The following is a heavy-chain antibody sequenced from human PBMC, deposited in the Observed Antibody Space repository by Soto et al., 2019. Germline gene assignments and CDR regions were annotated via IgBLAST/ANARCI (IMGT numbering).Heavy chain of an antibody. V-gene: IGHV1-46*01. J-gene: IGHJ4*02. D-gene: IGHD1-1*01. Sequence: QVQLVQSGPEVKKPGASVKISCEASGNIFTSYYIHWVRQAPGQGLQWMGIFDPTGAGTNYAHKFEGRVNMTWDTSTSTVYLELRSLTSDDTAVYYCARDQTTYFFESWGQGTLVIVSS. CDR2: FDPTGAGT. CDR3: ARDQTTYFFES. CDR1: GNIFTSYY.